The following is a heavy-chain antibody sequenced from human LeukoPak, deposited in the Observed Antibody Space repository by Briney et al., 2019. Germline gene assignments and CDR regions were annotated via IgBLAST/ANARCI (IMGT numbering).Heavy chain of an antibody. CDR2: IKTEGSST. D-gene: IGHD1-26*01. V-gene: IGHV3-74*01. J-gene: IGHJ4*02. Sequence: GGSLRLSCAASGFTFSSYWMHWVRQVPGKGLVWVSRIKTEGSSTSYADSVKGRFTISRDNAKNTLYLQMNSLRAEDTAVYYCARDGSGSYLFDYWGQGTLVTVSS. CDR1: GFTFSSYW. CDR3: ARDGSGSYLFDY.